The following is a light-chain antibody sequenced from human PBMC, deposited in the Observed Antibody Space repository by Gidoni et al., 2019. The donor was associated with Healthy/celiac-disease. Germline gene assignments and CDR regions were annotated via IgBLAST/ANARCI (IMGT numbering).Light chain of an antibody. CDR2: AAS. J-gene: IGKJ2*03. CDR1: QSISSY. Sequence: GDRVTITCRASQSISSYLNWYQHKPGKAPKLLIYAASSLQSGVPSRFSGSGSGTDFTLTISSLQHEDFATYYCQQSYSTPGSFGQGTKLEIK. V-gene: IGKV1-39*01. CDR3: QQSYSTPGS.